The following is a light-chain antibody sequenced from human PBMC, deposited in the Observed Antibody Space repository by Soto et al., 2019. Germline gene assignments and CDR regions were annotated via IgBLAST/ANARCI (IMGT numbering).Light chain of an antibody. J-gene: IGKJ2*01. Sequence: DIVLTQSPDSLAVSLGERATINCKSSQSVLFSSNNKNYLAWYQQKPGQPPKLLIYWASTREPGVPDRFSGSGSGTDFTLTISSLQAEDVAVYYCQQYYSTPYTFGQGTMLEIK. CDR2: WAS. V-gene: IGKV4-1*01. CDR3: QQYYSTPYT. CDR1: QSVLFSSNNKNY.